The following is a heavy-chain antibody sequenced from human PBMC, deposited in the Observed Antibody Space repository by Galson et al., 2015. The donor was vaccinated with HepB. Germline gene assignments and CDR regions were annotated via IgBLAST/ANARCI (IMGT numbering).Heavy chain of an antibody. D-gene: IGHD3-9*01. V-gene: IGHV3-30*18. CDR2: ISYNGSNK. CDR1: GFTFSSYG. CDR3: AKVSPDYDILTGYAYYYGMDV. Sequence: SLRLSCAASGFTFSSYGMHWVRQAPGKGLEWVAVISYNGSNKYYADSVKGRFTISRDNSKNTLYLQMNSLRAEDTAVYYCAKVSPDYDILTGYAYYYGMDVWGQGTTVTVSS. J-gene: IGHJ6*02.